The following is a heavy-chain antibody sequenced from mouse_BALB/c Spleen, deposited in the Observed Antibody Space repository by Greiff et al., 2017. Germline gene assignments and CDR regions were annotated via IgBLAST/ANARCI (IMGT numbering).Heavy chain of an antibody. D-gene: IGHD1-3*01. CDR2: ISYSGST. V-gene: IGHV3-2*02. CDR3: ASNYYFDY. Sequence: EVKLEESGPGLVKPSQSLSLTCTVTGYSITSDYAWNWIRQFPVNKLEWMGYISYSGSTSYNPSLKSRISITRDTSKNQFFLQLNSVTTEDTATYYCASNYYFDYWGQGTTLTVSS. J-gene: IGHJ2*01. CDR1: GYSITSDYA.